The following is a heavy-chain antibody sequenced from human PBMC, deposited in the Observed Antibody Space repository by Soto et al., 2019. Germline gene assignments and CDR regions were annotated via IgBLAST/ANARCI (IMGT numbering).Heavy chain of an antibody. CDR2: ITSDGKSK. CDR3: ARESGDWPLNWFDP. J-gene: IGHJ5*02. V-gene: IGHV3-74*01. CDR1: GFNFSNHW. D-gene: IGHD2-21*02. Sequence: VHLVESGGGLVQPGGSLRLSCAASGFNFSNHWMHWVRQRPGEGLVWVSRITSDGKSKAYAESVKGRFAISRDHAKNTLYLQMNGLTAEDTAVYYCARESGDWPLNWFDPWGQGTLVTVSS.